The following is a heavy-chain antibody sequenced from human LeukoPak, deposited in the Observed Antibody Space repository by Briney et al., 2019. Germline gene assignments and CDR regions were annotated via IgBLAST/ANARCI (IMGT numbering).Heavy chain of an antibody. D-gene: IGHD5-12*01. Sequence: GGSLRLSCAASGFTFSSYAMHWVRQAPGKGLEYVSAISTNGDTTYYANSVKGRFTISRDNSKNTLYLRMGSLRGEDMAVYYCARADSGPSFPPDFWGQGTLVTVSP. CDR3: ARADSGPSFPPDF. J-gene: IGHJ4*02. CDR1: GFTFSSYA. CDR2: ISTNGDTT. V-gene: IGHV3-64*01.